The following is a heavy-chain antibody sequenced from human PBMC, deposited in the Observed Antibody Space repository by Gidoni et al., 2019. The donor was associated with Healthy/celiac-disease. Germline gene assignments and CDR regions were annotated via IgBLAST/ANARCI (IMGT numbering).Heavy chain of an antibody. J-gene: IGHJ4*02. Sequence: QVQLVQSGAEVKKPGASVKVSCKASGYTFTSYAMHWVRQAPGRRLEWMGWINAGNGNTKYSQKFQGRVTITRDTSASTAYMELSSLRSEDTAVYYCARDPYYDSSGLGYWGQGTLVTVSS. D-gene: IGHD3-22*01. V-gene: IGHV1-3*01. CDR3: ARDPYYDSSGLGY. CDR1: GYTFTSYA. CDR2: INAGNGNT.